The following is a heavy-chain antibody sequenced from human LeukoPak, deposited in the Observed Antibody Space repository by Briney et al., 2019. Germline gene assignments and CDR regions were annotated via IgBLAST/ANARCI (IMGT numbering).Heavy chain of an antibody. CDR2: IYYSGST. V-gene: IGHV4-39*07. D-gene: IGHD2-2*02. CDR1: GGSISSSSYY. J-gene: IGHJ3*01. CDR3: ARDLYTS. Sequence: SETLSLTCTVSGGSISSSSYYWGWIRQPPGKGLEWIGSIYYSGSTYYNPSLKSRVTISVDTSKNQFSLKLSSVAAADTAVYYCARDLYTSWGQGTMVTVSS.